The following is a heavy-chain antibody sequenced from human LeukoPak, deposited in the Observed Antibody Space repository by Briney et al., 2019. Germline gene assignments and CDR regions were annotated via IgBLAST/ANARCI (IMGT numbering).Heavy chain of an antibody. Sequence: SETLFLTCTVSGGSISSYYWSWIRQPAGKGLEWIGRIYTSGSTNYNPSLKSRVTISVDTSKNQFSLRLSSVTAADTAVYYCARLYSQNYFDPWGQGTLVTVSS. CDR3: ARLYSQNYFDP. J-gene: IGHJ5*02. D-gene: IGHD1-7*01. CDR2: IYTSGST. CDR1: GGSISSYY. V-gene: IGHV4-4*07.